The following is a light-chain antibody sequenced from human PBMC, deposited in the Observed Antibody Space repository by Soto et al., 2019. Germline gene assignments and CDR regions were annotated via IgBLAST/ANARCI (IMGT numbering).Light chain of an antibody. CDR1: QSVSSN. J-gene: IGKJ1*01. CDR2: GAS. Sequence: EIGMTQSPSTLSVSAGERATLSCRASQSVSSNLAWYQQKPGQAPRLLIYGASARDTGIPARFSGSGSGTEFTLTISSLQPADFALYYCQKYDILPRTFGQGTKVDIK. CDR3: QKYDILPRT. V-gene: IGKV3-15*01.